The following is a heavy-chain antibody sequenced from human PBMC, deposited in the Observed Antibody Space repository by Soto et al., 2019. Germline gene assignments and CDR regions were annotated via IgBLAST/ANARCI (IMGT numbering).Heavy chain of an antibody. CDR2: IKSKTDGGTT. Sequence: GGSLRLSCAASGFTFSNAWMNWVRQAPGKGLEWVGRIKSKTDGGTTDYAAPVKGRFTISRDDSKNTLYLQMYSLITEDTAVYYGTKEGGYSYGFPDSWGQETWVPVSS. CDR1: GFTFSNAW. CDR3: TKEGGYSYGFPDS. D-gene: IGHD5-18*01. V-gene: IGHV3-15*07. J-gene: IGHJ4*02.